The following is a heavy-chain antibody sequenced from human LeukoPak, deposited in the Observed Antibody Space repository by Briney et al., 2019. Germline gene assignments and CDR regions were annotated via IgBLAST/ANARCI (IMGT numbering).Heavy chain of an antibody. CDR1: GFTFSSYA. Sequence: GGSLRLSCAASGFTFSSYAVSWVRQASGKGLEWVSAISGSGGDTFYADSVKGRFFISRDNSENWVFLQMNSLRAEETAMYYCSRWSGEPPNFDYWGQGPLVTVSS. J-gene: IGHJ4*02. D-gene: IGHD3-10*01. CDR3: SRWSGEPPNFDY. V-gene: IGHV3-23*01. CDR2: ISGSGGDT.